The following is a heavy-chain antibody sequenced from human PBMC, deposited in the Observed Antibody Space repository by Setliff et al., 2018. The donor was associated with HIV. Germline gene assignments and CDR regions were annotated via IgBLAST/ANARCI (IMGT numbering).Heavy chain of an antibody. D-gene: IGHD3-10*01. CDR2: INTSTGNP. Sequence: ASVKVSCKASGYTFSSNALNWVRQAPGQGLEWMGWINTSTGNPTYAQGFTGRFVFSLDTSVSTAYLQISSLEAEDTAVYYCARDLNKGSIDYWGQGTLVTVSS. V-gene: IGHV7-4-1*02. CDR1: GYTFSSNA. J-gene: IGHJ4*02. CDR3: ARDLNKGSIDY.